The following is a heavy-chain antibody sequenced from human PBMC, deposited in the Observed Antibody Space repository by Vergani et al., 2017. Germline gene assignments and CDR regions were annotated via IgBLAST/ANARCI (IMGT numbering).Heavy chain of an antibody. CDR3: TKGSVYYHDSAGHGYDPYTGCDL. Sequence: EVDLVESGGGLAQPGGSLRLSCEASGITFWKFGMHWVRQGPGKGLEWVAGISWNSGAVDYADSVRGRFTISRDNAKNSLFLEMNSLRFEDTAVYFCTKGSVYYHDSAGHGYDPYTGCDLWGQGTLVTVSA. CDR1: GITFWKFG. CDR2: ISWNSGAV. J-gene: IGHJ3*01. D-gene: IGHD5-12*01. V-gene: IGHV3-9*01.